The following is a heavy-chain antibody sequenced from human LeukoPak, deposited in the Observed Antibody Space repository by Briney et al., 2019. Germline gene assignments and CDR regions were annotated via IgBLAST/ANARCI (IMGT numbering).Heavy chain of an antibody. CDR2: IYYSGST. J-gene: IGHJ6*03. V-gene: IGHV4-39*01. CDR1: GDSISTSSYY. CDR3: ARHKDYYYSYMDV. Sequence: SETLSLTCSVSGDSISTSSYYWGWIRQPPGKGLEWIGTIYYSGSTYYNPSLTSRVTISVDTSKNQFSLKLSPVTAADTAVYYCARHKDYYYSYMDVWGKGTTVTISS.